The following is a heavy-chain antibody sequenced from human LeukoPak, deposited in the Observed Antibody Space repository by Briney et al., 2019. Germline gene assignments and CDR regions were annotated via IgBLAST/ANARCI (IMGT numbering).Heavy chain of an antibody. D-gene: IGHD3-10*01. CDR3: VKGAWLDY. J-gene: IGHJ4*02. Sequence: GGSLRLSCAASGFSFSTFDMSWVRQAPGKGLEWVSVMLGRRDNTYYADSVEGRFTISRDNSQNTLYLQMNSLRADDTAVYFCVKGAWLDYWGQGTLSPSPQ. CDR2: MLGRRDNT. CDR1: GFSFSTFD. V-gene: IGHV3-23*01.